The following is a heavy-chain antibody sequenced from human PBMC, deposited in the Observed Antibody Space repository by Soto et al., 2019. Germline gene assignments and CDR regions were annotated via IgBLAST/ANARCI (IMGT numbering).Heavy chain of an antibody. CDR3: ARDRGPSSGYYPYWFDP. Sequence: SVKVSCKASGGTFSSYAISWVRQAPGQGLEWMGEIIPMFGTANYAQNFQGRVTITADESTSTAYMELSSLRSEDTAVYYCARDRGPSSGYYPYWFDPWGQGTLVTVSS. CDR1: GGTFSSYA. D-gene: IGHD3-22*01. CDR2: IIPMFGTA. J-gene: IGHJ5*02. V-gene: IGHV1-69*13.